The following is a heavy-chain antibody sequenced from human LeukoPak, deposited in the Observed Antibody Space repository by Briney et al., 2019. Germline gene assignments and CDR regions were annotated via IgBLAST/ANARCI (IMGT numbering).Heavy chain of an antibody. J-gene: IGHJ6*02. V-gene: IGHV4-4*07. CDR1: GGSISSYH. Sequence: SETLSLTCAVSGGSISSYHWSWIRQAAGKGLEWIGRIYTNETTNYNPSLKSRVTMSIDTSKNQFSLRLRSVTAADTAVYYCARKRGSHRYYYGRDVWGQGTTVTVSS. CDR3: ARKRGSHRYYYGRDV. CDR2: IYTNETT. D-gene: IGHD1-26*01.